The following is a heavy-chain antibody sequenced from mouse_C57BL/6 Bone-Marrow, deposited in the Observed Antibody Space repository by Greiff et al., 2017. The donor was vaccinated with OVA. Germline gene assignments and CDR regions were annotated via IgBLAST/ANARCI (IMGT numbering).Heavy chain of an antibody. J-gene: IGHJ4*01. D-gene: IGHD1-1*01. V-gene: IGHV1-76*01. CDR1: GYPFTDYY. Sequence: QVQLQQSGAELVRPGASVKLSCKASGYPFTDYYINWVKPRPGQGLEWIARIYPGSGNTYYNEKFKGKATLTAEKSSSTAYMQLSSLTSEDSAVYFCARGVDAMDYWGQGTSVTVSS. CDR3: ARGVDAMDY. CDR2: IYPGSGNT.